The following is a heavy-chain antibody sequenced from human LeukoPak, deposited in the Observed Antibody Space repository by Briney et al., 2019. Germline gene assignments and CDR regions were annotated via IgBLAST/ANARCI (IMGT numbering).Heavy chain of an antibody. D-gene: IGHD3-22*01. CDR1: GYTFTSYY. CDR2: INPSGGST. J-gene: IGHJ6*03. CDR3: AAGIDSSGHRDYYYYYMDV. Sequence: ASVKVSCKASGYTFTSYYMHWVRQAPGQGLEGMGIINPSGGSTSYAQKFQGRVTMTRDMSTSTVYMELSSLRSEDTAVYYCAAGIDSSGHRDYYYYYMDVWGKGTTVTVSS. V-gene: IGHV1-46*01.